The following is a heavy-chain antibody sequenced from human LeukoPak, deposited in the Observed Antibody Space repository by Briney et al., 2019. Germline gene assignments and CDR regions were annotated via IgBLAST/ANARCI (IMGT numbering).Heavy chain of an antibody. Sequence: ASVKVACKAYGYTVTGYDMHWVRQAPGPGHEWMGWINPNSGGTNYAQKFQGRVTMTRDTSISTAYMELSRLRSDDTAVYYCARDQSCSSTSCTGGEDNWFAPWGQGTLVTVSP. CDR3: ARDQSCSSTSCTGGEDNWFAP. J-gene: IGHJ5*02. CDR1: GYTVTGYD. CDR2: INPNSGGT. D-gene: IGHD2-2*01. V-gene: IGHV1-2*02.